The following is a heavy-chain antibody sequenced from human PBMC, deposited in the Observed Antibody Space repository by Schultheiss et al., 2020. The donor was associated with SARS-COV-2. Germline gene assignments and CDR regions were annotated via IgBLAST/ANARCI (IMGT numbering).Heavy chain of an antibody. D-gene: IGHD3-22*01. Sequence: SETLSLTCAVYGGSFSGYYWSWIRQPPGKGLEWIGSIYHSGSTYYNPSLKSRVTISVDTSKNQFSLKLSSVTAADTAVYYCAKSMIRGDFDLWGRGTLVTVSS. V-gene: IGHV4-34*01. CDR1: GGSFSGYY. CDR2: IYHSGST. CDR3: AKSMIRGDFDL. J-gene: IGHJ2*01.